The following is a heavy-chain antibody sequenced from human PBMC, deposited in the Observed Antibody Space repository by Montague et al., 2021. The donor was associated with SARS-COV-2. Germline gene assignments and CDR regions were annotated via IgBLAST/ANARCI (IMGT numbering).Heavy chain of an antibody. V-gene: IGHV6-1*01. J-gene: IGHJ4*02. CDR3: ARGVYYDGSGYYSFDY. CDR2: TYYRSKWYN. CDR1: GDSVSSYSAA. D-gene: IGHD3-22*01. Sequence: CAISGDSVSSYSAAWNWIRQSPSIGLEWLGRTYYRSKWYNDYALSVKSRITINPDTSKNHFSLQLNSVTPEDTAIYYCARGVYYDGSGYYSFDYWGQGTLVPVSS.